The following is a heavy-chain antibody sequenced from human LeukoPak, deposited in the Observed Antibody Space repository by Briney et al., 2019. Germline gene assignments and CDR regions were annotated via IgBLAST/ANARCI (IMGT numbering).Heavy chain of an antibody. Sequence: GASVKVSCKASGYTFTTYDIHWVRQVPGQGLEWMGWMNPNSGDTDYAQKFQGRITITRDTSNTTVYMELRSLTSEDTAIFYCVRGQWGSYGSWYFDYCGQGSLGTVSS. J-gene: IGHJ4*02. V-gene: IGHV1-8*03. CDR1: GYTFTTYD. D-gene: IGHD3-16*01. CDR2: MNPNSGDT. CDR3: VRGQWGSYGSWYFDY.